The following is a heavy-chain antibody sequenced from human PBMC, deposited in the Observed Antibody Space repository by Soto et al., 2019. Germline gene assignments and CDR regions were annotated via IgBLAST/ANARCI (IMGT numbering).Heavy chain of an antibody. CDR2: INPKSGGT. D-gene: IGHD1-26*01. CDR3: ARDLAKGGGSAGFDY. Sequence: QVQLVQSGAEVKKPGASVNVSCKASGYTFTVYYMHWVRQAPGQGLEWMGWINPKSGGTMYPQKFQHRITMTWETSISTAYMALTRLRSDDTAVYYCARDLAKGGGSAGFDYWGQGTLVTVSS. J-gene: IGHJ4*02. V-gene: IGHV1-2*02. CDR1: GYTFTVYY.